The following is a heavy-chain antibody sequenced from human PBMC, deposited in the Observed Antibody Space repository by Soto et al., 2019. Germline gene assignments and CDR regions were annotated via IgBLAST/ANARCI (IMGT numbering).Heavy chain of an antibody. CDR1: AGTFSSYG. J-gene: IGHJ6*02. V-gene: IGHV5-10-1*01. Sequence: ASVKVSCKASAGTFSSYGISWVRQAPGQGLEWMGKIDPGDSSTNYSPSFRGHITVSVDRSINTAHLQFSSLKAADTAVYYCARLEKWYYNYYGLDVWGQGTMVTVSS. D-gene: IGHD1-26*01. CDR2: IDPGDSST. CDR3: ARLEKWYYNYYGLDV.